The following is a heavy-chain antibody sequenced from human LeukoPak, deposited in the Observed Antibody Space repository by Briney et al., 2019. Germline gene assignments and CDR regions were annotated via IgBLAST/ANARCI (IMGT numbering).Heavy chain of an antibody. Sequence: SVKVSCKASGYTFTGYYMHWVRQAPGQGLEWMGGIIPIFGTANYAQKFQGRVTITTDESTSTAYMELSSLRSVDTAVYYCARARLLWYFDPWGQGTLVTVSS. CDR2: IIPIFGTA. D-gene: IGHD3-10*01. CDR1: GYTFTGYY. V-gene: IGHV1-69*05. J-gene: IGHJ5*02. CDR3: ARARLLWYFDP.